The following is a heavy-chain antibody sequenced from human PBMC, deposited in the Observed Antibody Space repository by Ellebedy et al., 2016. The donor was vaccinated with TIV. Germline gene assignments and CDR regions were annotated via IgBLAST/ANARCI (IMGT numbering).Heavy chain of an antibody. CDR2: VFYSGST. D-gene: IGHD6-19*01. Sequence: SETLSLTCTVSGDSITSYYWSWIRQPPGKGLEWIGYVFYSGSTHYNPSLKSRVTISVDTSRNQFPLKLTSVTAADTAVYYCARTKAVAGTFCFDSWGQGTLVPVSS. CDR1: GDSITSYY. V-gene: IGHV4-59*01. CDR3: ARTKAVAGTFCFDS. J-gene: IGHJ4*02.